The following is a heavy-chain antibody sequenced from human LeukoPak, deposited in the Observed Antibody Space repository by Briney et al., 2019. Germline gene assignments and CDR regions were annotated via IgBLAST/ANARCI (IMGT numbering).Heavy chain of an antibody. V-gene: IGHV3-74*03. Sequence: TGGSLRLSCAASGFTFNSYWIHWVRQVPGKGLVWVSRINGDGSSTAYADSVKGRFTTSRDNAKNTLYLQMNSLRAEDTAVYYCAREKGSSNYDSWGQGTLVTVSS. CDR3: AREKGSSNYDS. CDR2: INGDGSST. CDR1: GFTFNSYW. J-gene: IGHJ5*01. D-gene: IGHD4-11*01.